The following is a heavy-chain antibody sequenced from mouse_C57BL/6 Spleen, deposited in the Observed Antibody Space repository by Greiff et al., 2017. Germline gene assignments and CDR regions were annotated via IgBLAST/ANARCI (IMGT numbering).Heavy chain of an antibody. CDR1: GFTFSDYG. CDR3: ARLLYYGSTYYYAMDY. Sequence: EVKLVESGGGLVKPGGSLKLSCAASGFTFSDYGMHWVRQAPEKGLEWVAYISSGSSTIYYADTVKGRFTISRDNAKNTLFLQMTSLRSDDTAIYYCARLLYYGSTYYYAMDYWGQGTSVTASS. V-gene: IGHV5-17*01. D-gene: IGHD1-1*01. J-gene: IGHJ4*01. CDR2: ISSGSSTI.